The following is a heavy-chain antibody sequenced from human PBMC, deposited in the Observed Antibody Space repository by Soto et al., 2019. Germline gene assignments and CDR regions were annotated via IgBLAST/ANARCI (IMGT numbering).Heavy chain of an antibody. CDR1: GFTFSDYG. Sequence: GGSLRLSCAGSGFTFSDYGMHRVRQAPGKGLERVAVISYEGSEEYYADSVKGRFTISRDYSKNTLFLQMNSLRPEDMALYYCAKVGSTGWYLNWLDTWGQEILVAVS. CDR3: AKVGSTGWYLNWLDT. D-gene: IGHD6-19*01. J-gene: IGHJ5*01. V-gene: IGHV3-30*18. CDR2: ISYEGSEE.